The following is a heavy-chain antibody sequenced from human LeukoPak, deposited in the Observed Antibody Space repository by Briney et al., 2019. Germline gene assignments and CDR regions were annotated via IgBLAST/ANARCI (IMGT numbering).Heavy chain of an antibody. D-gene: IGHD6-19*01. CDR2: ISAYNGNT. Sequence: GASVKVSCKASGYTFTSYGISWVRQAPGQGPEWMGWISAYNGNTNYAQKLQGRVTMATDTSTSTAYMELRSLRSDDTAVYYCARDLGTAVAGRYFDYWGQGTLVTVSS. J-gene: IGHJ4*02. CDR1: GYTFTSYG. V-gene: IGHV1-18*04. CDR3: ARDLGTAVAGRYFDY.